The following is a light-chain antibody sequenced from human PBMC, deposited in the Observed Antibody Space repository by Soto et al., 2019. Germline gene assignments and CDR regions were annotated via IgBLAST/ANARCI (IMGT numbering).Light chain of an antibody. J-gene: IGLJ2*01. CDR2: EVS. V-gene: IGLV2-8*01. Sequence: QSVLTQPPSASGSPGKSVTISCTGTRSDIGAYKYVSWYQHHPGKAPKLMIYEVSKRPSGVPDRFSGCKSANTASLTVSGLQAEDEADYYCSSYAGRNSLLFGGGTKLTVL. CDR1: RSDIGAYKY. CDR3: SSYAGRNSLL.